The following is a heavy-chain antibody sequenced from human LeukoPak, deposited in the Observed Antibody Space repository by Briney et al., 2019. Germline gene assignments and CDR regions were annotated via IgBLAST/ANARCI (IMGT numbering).Heavy chain of an antibody. J-gene: IGHJ4*02. Sequence: ESGPALVKPTQTLTLTCTFSGFSLSTSGMCVNWIRQPPGKALEWLAHIDWDDDKYYTTSLKTRLTISKDTSKNQVVLKMTNMDPVGTATYYCARRDSGSWYFDFWGQGTLVTVSS. D-gene: IGHD1-26*01. CDR2: IDWDDDK. CDR3: ARRDSGSWYFDF. V-gene: IGHV2-70*01. CDR1: GFSLSTSGMC.